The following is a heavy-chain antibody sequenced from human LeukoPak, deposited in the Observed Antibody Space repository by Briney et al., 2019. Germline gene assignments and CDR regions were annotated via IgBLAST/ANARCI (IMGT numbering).Heavy chain of an antibody. J-gene: IGHJ4*02. D-gene: IGHD6-19*01. CDR3: ARRQWLYDL. CDR2: ISVYNGNT. V-gene: IGHV1-18*01. Sequence: ASVKVSCKASGYTFTSYGISWVRQAPGQGLEWMGWISVYNGNTNYAQKLQGRVTMTTDTSTNTAYMELRSLGSDDTAVYYCARRQWLYDLWGQGTLVTVSS. CDR1: GYTFTSYG.